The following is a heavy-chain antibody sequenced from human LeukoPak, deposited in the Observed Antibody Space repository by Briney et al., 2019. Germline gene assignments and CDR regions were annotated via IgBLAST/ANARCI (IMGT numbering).Heavy chain of an antibody. V-gene: IGHV4-39*07. CDR3: ARFWLQSQRFDY. D-gene: IGHD5-24*01. J-gene: IGHJ4*02. Sequence: SETLSLTCTVSGGSISSSSYYWGWIRQPPGKGLEWIGSIYYSGSTYYNPSLKSRVTISVDTSKNQFSLKLSSVTAADTAVYYCARFWLQSQRFDYWGQGTLVTVSS. CDR1: GGSISSSSYY. CDR2: IYYSGST.